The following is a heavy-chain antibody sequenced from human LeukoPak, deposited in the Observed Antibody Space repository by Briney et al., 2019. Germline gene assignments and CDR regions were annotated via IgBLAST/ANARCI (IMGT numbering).Heavy chain of an antibody. D-gene: IGHD3-3*02. J-gene: IGHJ6*03. CDR1: GFTLDSYG. Sequence: GGSLSLSRAASGFTLDSYGMSWVRPAPGRGREWGLVIGGSGGRTYYADSVKGRFTISKENSKNTLYLQMNGLTAEDTAAYYCAKEASDCSIFEVINRNYYMDVWGKGTTVIVSS. CDR2: IGGSGGRT. CDR3: AKEASDCSIFEVINRNYYMDV. V-gene: IGHV3-23*01.